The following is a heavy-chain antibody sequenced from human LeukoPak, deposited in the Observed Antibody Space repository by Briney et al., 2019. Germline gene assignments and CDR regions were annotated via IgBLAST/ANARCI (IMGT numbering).Heavy chain of an antibody. CDR2: IYYSGNT. CDR3: ARDLNGRRLYMDV. D-gene: IGHD2-8*01. V-gene: IGHV4-39*02. CDR1: GVSISSSNSY. Sequence: SETLSLTCTVSGVSISSSNSYWGWIRQPPGKGLEWIGSIYYSGNTYYNASLKSQVSISIDTSKNQFSLKLTSVTAADTAVYYCARDLNGRRLYMDVWGKGTTVTISS. J-gene: IGHJ6*03.